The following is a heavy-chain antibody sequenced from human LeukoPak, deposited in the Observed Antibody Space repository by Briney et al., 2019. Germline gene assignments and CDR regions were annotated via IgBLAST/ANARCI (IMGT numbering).Heavy chain of an antibody. D-gene: IGHD1-7*01. J-gene: IGHJ4*02. CDR3: ARRGLGTTQRYFEY. V-gene: IGHV1-18*01. CDR1: GYTFTDYD. CDR2: ISAYNGHT. Sequence: ASVKVSFKASGYTFTDYDITWMRQAPGQGLEWMGWISAYNGHTNYAQKLQGRITVTTDTSTSTSYMELRSLRSDDTAVYYCARRGLGTTQRYFEYWGQGTLVIVSS.